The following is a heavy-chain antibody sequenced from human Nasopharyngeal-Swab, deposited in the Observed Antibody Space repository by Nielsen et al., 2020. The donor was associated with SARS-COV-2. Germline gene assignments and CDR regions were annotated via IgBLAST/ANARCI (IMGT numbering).Heavy chain of an antibody. J-gene: IGHJ4*02. V-gene: IGHV5-51*01. D-gene: IGHD3-10*01. CDR3: ARLGYGSGSYVDY. CDR2: IYPGDSDT. Sequence: VRQMPGKGLEWMGIIYPGDSDTRYSPSFQGQVTISADKSISTAYLQWSGLKASDTAMYYCARLGYGSGSYVDYWGQGTLVTVSS.